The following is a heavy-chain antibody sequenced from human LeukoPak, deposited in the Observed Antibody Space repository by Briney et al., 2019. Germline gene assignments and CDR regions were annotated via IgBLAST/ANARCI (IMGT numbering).Heavy chain of an antibody. Sequence: GGSLRLSCAASGFTFSNYAIHWVRQVPGRGLEWVALISSDGSVIYDADSVKGRFAISRDNSKNTLYLQMNSLRADDTAVYYCARDSSGPAFWGQGILVTVSS. D-gene: IGHD6-19*01. CDR2: ISSDGSVI. CDR1: GFTFSNYA. J-gene: IGHJ4*02. CDR3: ARDSSGPAF. V-gene: IGHV3-30*07.